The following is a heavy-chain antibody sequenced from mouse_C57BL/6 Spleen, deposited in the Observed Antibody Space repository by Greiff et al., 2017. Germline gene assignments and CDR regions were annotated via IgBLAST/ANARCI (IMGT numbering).Heavy chain of an antibody. Sequence: VQGVESGAELARPGASVKLSCKASGYTFTSYGISWVKQRTGQGLEWIGEIYPRSGNTYYNEKFKGKATLTADKSSSTAYMELRSLTSEDSAVYFCARGGIDYWGQGTTLTVSS. J-gene: IGHJ2*01. CDR3: ARGGIDY. CDR2: IYPRSGNT. CDR1: GYTFTSYG. V-gene: IGHV1-81*01.